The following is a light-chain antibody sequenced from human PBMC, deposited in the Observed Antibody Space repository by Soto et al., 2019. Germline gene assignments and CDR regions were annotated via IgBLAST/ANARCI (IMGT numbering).Light chain of an antibody. CDR3: LHDHNYPWT. Sequence: AIPMTQSPSSLSASVGDRVTITCRASQVIRNDLGWYQQKPGKAPKLLNYGASNLQSGVPSRFSGSGSRTDFTLTITSLQPEDFATYYCLHDHNYPWTFGQGTKVDIK. J-gene: IGKJ1*01. CDR1: QVIRND. CDR2: GAS. V-gene: IGKV1-6*01.